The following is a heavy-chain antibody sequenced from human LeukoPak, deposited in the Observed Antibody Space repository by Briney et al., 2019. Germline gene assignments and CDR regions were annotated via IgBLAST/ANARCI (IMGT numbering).Heavy chain of an antibody. CDR3: AKDLHVVEPAAISLDY. Sequence: TGGSLRLSCAASGFTFSSYAMSWVRQAPGKGLEWVSAISGSGGSTYYADSVKGRFTISRDNSKNTLYLQMNSLRAEDTAVYYCAKDLHVVEPAAISLDYWGQGTLVTVSS. CDR1: GFTFSSYA. CDR2: ISGSGGST. V-gene: IGHV3-23*01. D-gene: IGHD2-2*01. J-gene: IGHJ4*02.